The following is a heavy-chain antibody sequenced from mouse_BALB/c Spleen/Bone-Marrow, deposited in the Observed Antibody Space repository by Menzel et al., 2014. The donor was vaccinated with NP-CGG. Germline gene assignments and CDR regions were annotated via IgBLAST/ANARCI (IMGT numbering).Heavy chain of an antibody. CDR3: ARHVGNPYAMDY. Sequence: EVKVVESGGGLVQPGGSLKLSCAASGFTFGSYTMSWVRQTPEKRLEWVAYISNGGGSTYYPDNVKGRFTISRDNAKNTLYLQISSLKSEDTAMYYCARHVGNPYAMDYWGQGTSVTVSS. D-gene: IGHD3-1*01. CDR1: GFTFGSYT. CDR2: ISNGGGST. V-gene: IGHV5-12-2*01. J-gene: IGHJ4*01.